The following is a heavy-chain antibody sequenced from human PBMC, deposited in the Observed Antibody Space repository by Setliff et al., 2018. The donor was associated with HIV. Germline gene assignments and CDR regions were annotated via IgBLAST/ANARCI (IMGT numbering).Heavy chain of an antibody. Sequence: PGGSLRLSCAASGFAFSSYHIHWVRQAPGKGLEWVAVISYDGSNKYYADSVKGRFTISRDNSKNTLYLQMNSLRTDDTAVYFCARDTGQLVYYFDSWGQGTLVTVSS. CDR2: ISYDGSNK. CDR3: ARDTGQLVYYFDS. V-gene: IGHV3-30*03. CDR1: GFAFSSYH. J-gene: IGHJ4*02. D-gene: IGHD6-6*01.